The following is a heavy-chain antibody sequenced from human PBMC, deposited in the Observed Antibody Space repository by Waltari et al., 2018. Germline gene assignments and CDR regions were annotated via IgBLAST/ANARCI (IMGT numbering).Heavy chain of an antibody. J-gene: IGHJ3*02. V-gene: IGHV3-72*01. Sequence: EVQLVESGGGLVQPGGSLRLSCAASGFTFSDHYMDWVRQAPGKGLEWVGRTRNKANSYTTEYAASVKGRFTISRDDSKNSLYLQMNSLKTEDTAVYYCARGSWTIGAFDIWGQGTMVTVSS. CDR1: GFTFSDHY. CDR2: TRNKANSYTT. D-gene: IGHD1-1*01. CDR3: ARGSWTIGAFDI.